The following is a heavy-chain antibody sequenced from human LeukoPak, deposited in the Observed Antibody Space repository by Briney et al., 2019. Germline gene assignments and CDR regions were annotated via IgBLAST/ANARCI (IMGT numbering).Heavy chain of an antibody. J-gene: IGHJ4*02. CDR3: ASSVKGVQY. CDR2: IYTSGST. V-gene: IGHV4-61*02. D-gene: IGHD3-10*01. Sequence: SQTLSLTCTVSGGSISSGSYYWSWIRQAAGKGLEWIVRIYTSGSTNYNPSLKSRVTISVDTSKNQFSLKLSSVTAADTAVYYCASSVKGVQYWGQGTLVTVSS. CDR1: GGSISSGSYY.